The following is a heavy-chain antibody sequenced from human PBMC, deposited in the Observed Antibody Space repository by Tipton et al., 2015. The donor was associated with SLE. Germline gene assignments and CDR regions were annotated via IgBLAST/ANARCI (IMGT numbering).Heavy chain of an antibody. V-gene: IGHV4-31*03. CDR1: GGSITSGGHY. CDR2: IYFSGST. J-gene: IGHJ6*03. Sequence: TLSLTCSVSGGSITSGGHYWTWIRPRPGKGLEWIGYIYFSGSTYYNPTLQSRVTISVDTSKTQLSLKLTSVTAADTAVYYCAKEGPRGMDVWGKGTAVTVSS. CDR3: AKEGPRGMDV.